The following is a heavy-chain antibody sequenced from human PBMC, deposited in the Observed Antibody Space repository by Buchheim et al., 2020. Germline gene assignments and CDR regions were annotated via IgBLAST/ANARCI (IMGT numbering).Heavy chain of an antibody. CDR1: GGSFSGYY. Sequence: QVQLQQWGAGLLKPSETLSLTCAVYGGSFSGYYWSWIRQPPGKGLEWIGEINHSGSTNYNPSLKSRVTISVDTSKNQFSLKLSSVTAADTAVYYCARGRASGWFQYYYYNYGMDVWGQGTT. D-gene: IGHD6-19*01. CDR3: ARGRASGWFQYYYYNYGMDV. CDR2: INHSGST. V-gene: IGHV4-34*01. J-gene: IGHJ6*02.